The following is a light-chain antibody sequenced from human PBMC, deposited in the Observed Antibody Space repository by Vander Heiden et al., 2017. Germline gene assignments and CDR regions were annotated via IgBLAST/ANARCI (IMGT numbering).Light chain of an antibody. CDR2: GAS. Sequence: IVLTQSPGTLPLSPGERATLTCSASQSVSSSYLAWYQQKPGQAPRLLIYGASSRATGIPDRFSGRGSGTDFTLTISRLEHEDFAVYYCQQYGSSPKTFGQGTKVEIK. V-gene: IGKV3-20*01. J-gene: IGKJ1*01. CDR1: QSVSSSY. CDR3: QQYGSSPKT.